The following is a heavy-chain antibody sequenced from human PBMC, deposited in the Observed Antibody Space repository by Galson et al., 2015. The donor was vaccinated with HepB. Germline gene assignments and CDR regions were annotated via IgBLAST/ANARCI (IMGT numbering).Heavy chain of an antibody. V-gene: IGHV3-11*04. Sequence: SLRLSCAASGFTFSDYYMSWIRQAPGKGLEWVSYISSSSSTIYYADSVKGRFTISRDNAKNSLYLQMNSLRAEDTAVYYCARDSPPKYCSSTSCYAGDYYYMDVWGKGTTVTVSS. CDR3: ARDSPPKYCSSTSCYAGDYYYMDV. CDR2: ISSSSSTI. J-gene: IGHJ6*03. D-gene: IGHD2-2*01. CDR1: GFTFSDYY.